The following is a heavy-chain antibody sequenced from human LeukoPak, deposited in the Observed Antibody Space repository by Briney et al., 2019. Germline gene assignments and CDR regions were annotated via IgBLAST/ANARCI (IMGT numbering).Heavy chain of an antibody. CDR2: ISYDGSNK. CDR3: ATGKYCSGGSCSWDY. D-gene: IGHD2-15*01. CDR1: GFTFSSYA. Sequence: GRSLRLSCAASGFTFSSYAMHWVRQAPGKGLEWVAVISYDGSNKYYADSVKGRFTISRDNSKNTLYLQMNSLRAEDTAVYYCATGKYCSGGSCSWDYWGQGTLVTVSS. V-gene: IGHV3-30-3*01. J-gene: IGHJ4*02.